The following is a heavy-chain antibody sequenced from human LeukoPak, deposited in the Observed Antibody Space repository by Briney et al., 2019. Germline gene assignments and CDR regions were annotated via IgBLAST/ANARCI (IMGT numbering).Heavy chain of an antibody. J-gene: IGHJ4*02. CDR3: AKGRGGTSYTFDY. CDR1: GFTFSSYA. D-gene: IGHD1-26*01. V-gene: IGHV3-23*01. CDR2: IVGSNT. Sequence: GGSLRLSCAASGFTFSSYAMSWVRQAPGKGLEWVSAIVGSNTNYADSVKGRFTISRDNSKNTLYLQMNSLRAEDTAVYYCAKGRGGTSYTFDYWGQGTLVTVSS.